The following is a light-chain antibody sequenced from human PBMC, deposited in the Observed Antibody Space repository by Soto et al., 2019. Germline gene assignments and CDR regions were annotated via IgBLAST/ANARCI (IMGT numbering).Light chain of an antibody. Sequence: EIVLTQSPGTLSLPPRQSATLACRASQSVSNRYLAWYQQKPGQAPRILIYGESSRATGIPDRFSGSGSGTDLNLTISRLEPEDFAVYYCQKYGSSPITCGQGTRLEIK. CDR3: QKYGSSPIT. J-gene: IGKJ5*01. CDR2: GES. CDR1: QSVSNRY. V-gene: IGKV3-20*01.